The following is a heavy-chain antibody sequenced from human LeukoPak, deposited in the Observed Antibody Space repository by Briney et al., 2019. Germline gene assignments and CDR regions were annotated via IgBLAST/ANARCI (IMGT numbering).Heavy chain of an antibody. J-gene: IGHJ4*02. CDR1: GFTFSSYV. CDR2: ISYDGSQK. V-gene: IGHV3-30*03. D-gene: IGHD3-3*01. CDR3: ARDFSGRFDY. Sequence: GRSLRLSCAASGFTFSSYVMHWVRQAPGKGLEWVAVISYDGSQKYYADSVKGRFTISRDNSNDTLYLQMNSLRAEDTAVYYCARDFSGRFDYWGQGTLVTVSS.